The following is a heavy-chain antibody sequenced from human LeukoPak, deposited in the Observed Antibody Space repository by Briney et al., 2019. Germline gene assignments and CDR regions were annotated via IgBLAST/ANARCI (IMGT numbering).Heavy chain of an antibody. V-gene: IGHV4-39*01. CDR2: IYYSGST. CDR1: GGSISSSSYY. CDR3: ARRRNWNSRYYYYYYMDV. Sequence: PSETLSLTCTVSGGSISSSSYYWGWIRQPPGKGLEWIGSIYYSGSTYYNPSLKSRVTISVDTSKNQFSLKLSSVTAADTAVYYCARRRNWNSRYYYYYYMDVWGKGTTVTVSS. D-gene: IGHD1-7*01. J-gene: IGHJ6*03.